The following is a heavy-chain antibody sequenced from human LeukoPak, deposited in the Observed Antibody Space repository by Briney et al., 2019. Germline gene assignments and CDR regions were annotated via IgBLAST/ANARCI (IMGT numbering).Heavy chain of an antibody. Sequence: RPGGSLILSCAASGFTFSSYAMSWVRQAPGKGLEWVSAISGSGGSTYYADSVKGRFTISRDNSKNTLYLQMNSLRAEDTAVYYCAKVWNYYDSSGYYYPHYFDYWGQGTLVTVSS. V-gene: IGHV3-23*01. CDR2: ISGSGGST. CDR3: AKVWNYYDSSGYYYPHYFDY. CDR1: GFTFSSYA. D-gene: IGHD3-22*01. J-gene: IGHJ4*02.